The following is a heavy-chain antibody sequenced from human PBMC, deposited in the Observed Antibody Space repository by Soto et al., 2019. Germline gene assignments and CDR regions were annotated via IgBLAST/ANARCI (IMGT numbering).Heavy chain of an antibody. CDR2: IYYSGST. Sequence: QVQLQESGPGLVKPSQTLSLTCTVSGGSISSGGYYWSWIHQHPGKGLEWIGYIYYSGSTYYNPSLKSRVTISIDTSKNQFSLKLSSVTAADTAVYYCARVGCYDGSGYNAFVIWGQGTMVTGSS. CDR1: GGSISSGGYY. V-gene: IGHV4-31*03. D-gene: IGHD3-22*01. CDR3: ARVGCYDGSGYNAFVI. J-gene: IGHJ3*02.